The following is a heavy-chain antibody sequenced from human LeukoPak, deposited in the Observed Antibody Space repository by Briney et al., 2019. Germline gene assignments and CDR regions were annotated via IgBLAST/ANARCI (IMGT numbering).Heavy chain of an antibody. D-gene: IGHD2-2*02. CDR3: AKVLRYCSSTSCYTRENQ. CDR1: GFTFSSYA. Sequence: GRSLRLSCAASGFTFSSYAMHWVRQAPGKGLEWVAVISYDGSNKYYADSVKGRFTISRDNSKNTLYLQMNSLRAEDTAVYYCAKVLRYCSSTSCYTRENQWGQGTLVTVSS. J-gene: IGHJ4*02. CDR2: ISYDGSNK. V-gene: IGHV3-30*04.